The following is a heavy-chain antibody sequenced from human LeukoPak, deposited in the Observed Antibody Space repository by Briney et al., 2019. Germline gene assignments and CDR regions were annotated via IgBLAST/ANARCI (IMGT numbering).Heavy chain of an antibody. D-gene: IGHD2-2*01. J-gene: IGHJ5*02. CDR1: GGTFSSYA. CDR2: IIPIFGTA. CDR3: ARDEYCSSTSCPPNWFDP. Sequence: SVKVSCKASGGTFSSYAISWVRQAPGLGLEWMGRIIPIFGTANYAQKFQGRVTITTDESTSTAYMELSSLRSEDTAVYYCARDEYCSSTSCPPNWFDPWGQGTLVTVSS. V-gene: IGHV1-69*05.